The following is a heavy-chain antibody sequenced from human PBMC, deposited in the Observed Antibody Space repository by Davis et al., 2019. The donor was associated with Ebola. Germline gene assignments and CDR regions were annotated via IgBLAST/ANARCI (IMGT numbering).Heavy chain of an antibody. CDR2: INSDGSST. Sequence: GESLKISCAASGFTFSSYWMHWVRQAPGKGLVWVSRINSDGSSTSYADSVKGRFTISRDNAKNTLYLQMNSLRAEDTAVYYCARGITMIVVNDAFDIWGQGTMVTVSS. V-gene: IGHV3-74*01. CDR1: GFTFSSYW. D-gene: IGHD3-22*01. CDR3: ARGITMIVVNDAFDI. J-gene: IGHJ3*02.